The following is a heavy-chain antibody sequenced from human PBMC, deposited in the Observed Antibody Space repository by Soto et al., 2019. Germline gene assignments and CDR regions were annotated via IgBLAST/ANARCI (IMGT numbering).Heavy chain of an antibody. J-gene: IGHJ6*02. CDR2: ITWNSATI. CDR3: AKDRWARDSIDV. CDR1: GFTFDDCG. V-gene: IGHV3-9*01. Sequence: SLRLSCAASGFTFDDCGMHWVRQGPGKGLEWVSGITWNSATIGYAASVKGRFTISRDNAKNSLYLQMSSLTTEDTAVYYCAKDRWARDSIDVWGQGTTVTVSS.